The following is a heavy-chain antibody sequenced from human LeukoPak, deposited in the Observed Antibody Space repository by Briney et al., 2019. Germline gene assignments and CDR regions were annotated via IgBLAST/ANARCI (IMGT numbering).Heavy chain of an antibody. CDR2: ISGDGTRT. Sequence: GRSLRLSCAASGFSFSSYAMTWARQAPVKGLEWVSAISGDGTRTYYADSVKGRFTISRDNSKNTLYLEMSSLRVEDTAIYYCAKWPEGAVDYFDYWGQGTLVTVSS. CDR1: GFSFSSYA. D-gene: IGHD3-16*01. V-gene: IGHV3-23*01. J-gene: IGHJ4*02. CDR3: AKWPEGAVDYFDY.